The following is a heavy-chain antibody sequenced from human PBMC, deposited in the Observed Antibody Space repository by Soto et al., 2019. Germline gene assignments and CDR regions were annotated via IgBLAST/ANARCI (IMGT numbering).Heavy chain of an antibody. V-gene: IGHV3-33*01. D-gene: IGHD2-8*01. J-gene: IGHJ6*01. CDR3: ARGSGGCLLYHEYGMDV. CDR2: IWYDGSNK. Sequence: QVQLVESGGGVVQPGRSLRLSCAASGFTFSSYGMHWVRQAPGKGLEWVAVIWYDGSNKYYADSVKGRFTISRDNSKNTLYLQRNRLRAEDTAVYYCARGSGGCLLYHEYGMDVWGQGTTVTVSS. CDR1: GFTFSSYG.